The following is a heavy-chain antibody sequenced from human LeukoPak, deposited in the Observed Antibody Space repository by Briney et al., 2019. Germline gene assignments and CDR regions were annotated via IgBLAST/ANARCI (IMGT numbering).Heavy chain of an antibody. J-gene: IGHJ4*02. CDR3: ARDRYYYDSSGYIRGISFDY. CDR1: EYTFTSYY. D-gene: IGHD3-22*01. Sequence: ASVKVSCKASEYTFTSYYMHWVRQAPGQGLEWMGIINPSGGSTSYAQKFQGRVTMTRDTSTSTVYMELSSLRSEDKAVYYCARDRYYYDSSGYIRGISFDYWGQGTLVTVSS. V-gene: IGHV1-46*01. CDR2: INPSGGST.